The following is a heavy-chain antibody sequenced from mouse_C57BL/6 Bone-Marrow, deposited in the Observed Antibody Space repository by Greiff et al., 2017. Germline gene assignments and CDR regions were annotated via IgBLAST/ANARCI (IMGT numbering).Heavy chain of an antibody. CDR1: GFTFSDYY. V-gene: IGHV5-16*01. CDR2: INYDGSST. D-gene: IGHD2-5*01. CDR3: ARDATYYSNYVWYIDV. Sequence: EVMLMESEGGLVQPGSSMKLSCTASGFTFSDYYMAWVRQVPEKGLEWVANINYDGSSTYYLDSLKSRFIISRDNAKNILYLQMSSLKSEDTATYYCARDATYYSNYVWYIDVWGTGTTVTVSS. J-gene: IGHJ1*03.